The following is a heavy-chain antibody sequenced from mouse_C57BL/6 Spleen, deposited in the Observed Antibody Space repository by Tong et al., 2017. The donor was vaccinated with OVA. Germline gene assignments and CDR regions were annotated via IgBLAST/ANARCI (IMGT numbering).Heavy chain of an antibody. J-gene: IGHJ4*01. CDR2: IWGDGST. V-gene: IGHV2-6-7*01. Sequence: VQLKESGPGLVAPSQSLSITCTVSGFSLTGYGVNWVRQPPGKGLEWLGMIWGDGSTDYNSALKSRLSISKDNSKSQVFLKMNSLQTDDTARYYCARHNDFYAMDYWGQGTSVTVSS. CDR3: ARHNDFYAMDY. D-gene: IGHD6-1*01. CDR1: GFSLTGYG.